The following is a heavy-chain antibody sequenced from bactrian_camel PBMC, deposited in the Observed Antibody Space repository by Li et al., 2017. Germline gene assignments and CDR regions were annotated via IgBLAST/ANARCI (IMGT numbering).Heavy chain of an antibody. Sequence: HVQLVESGGALVQPGGSLRLSCAASGFTFSSCYMSWVRQAPGKGLEWVSSIYSDGSNTYYAASVKGQFTISRDNAKNTLYLQMNSLKPEDTAMYYCALEDMGCTYCGDDYCGSPDFGYWGQGTQVTVS. V-gene: IGHV3-2*01. D-gene: IGHD3*01. CDR3: ALEDMGCTYCGDDYCGSPDFGY. CDR2: IYSDGSNT. CDR1: GFTFSSCY. J-gene: IGHJ6*01.